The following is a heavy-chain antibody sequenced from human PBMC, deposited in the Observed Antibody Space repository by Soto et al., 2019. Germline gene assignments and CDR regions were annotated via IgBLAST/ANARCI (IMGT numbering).Heavy chain of an antibody. CDR2: IWYDGSNK. CDR1: GFTFSSYA. D-gene: IGHD1-1*01. J-gene: IGHJ1*01. CDR3: ARDVSKGIHTTTRYFQH. V-gene: IGHV3-33*08. Sequence: PGGSLRLSCSASGFTFSSYATHWVRQAPGKGLEWVAVIWYDGSNKYYADSVRGRVTIARDNAKNTLYLQMNSLRAEDTAVYYCARDVSKGIHTTTRYFQHWGQGTLVTVSS.